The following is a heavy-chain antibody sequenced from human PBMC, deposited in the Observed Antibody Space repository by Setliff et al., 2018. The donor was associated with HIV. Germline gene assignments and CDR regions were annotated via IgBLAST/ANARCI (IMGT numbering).Heavy chain of an antibody. V-gene: IGHV4-31*03. CDR3: AREVRGAQLYYFDY. D-gene: IGHD3-10*01. CDR1: GGSISSDGYY. Sequence: SETLSLTCSVSGGSISSDGYYWSWIRQPPGKGLEWIGYIYHSGSTFYNPSLKSRGVISMETSKNQFSLKLNSVSAADTAAYYCAREVRGAQLYYFDYWGQGALVTVSS. J-gene: IGHJ4*02. CDR2: IYHSGST.